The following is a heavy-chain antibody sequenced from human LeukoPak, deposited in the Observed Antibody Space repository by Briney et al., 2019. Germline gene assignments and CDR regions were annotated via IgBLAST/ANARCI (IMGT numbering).Heavy chain of an antibody. CDR2: IYSGGDT. V-gene: IGHV3-66*01. CDR1: GFTVSSNY. D-gene: IGHD6-19*01. J-gene: IGHJ4*02. CDR3: AKERSLEIAVAGTIFDY. Sequence: GGSPRLSCAASGFTVSSNYMGWVRQAPGEGLEWVSVIYSGGDTYYADSVKGRITISRDNSKNMIYLEMSSLKAEDTAVYYCAKERSLEIAVAGTIFDYWGQGTLVAVSS.